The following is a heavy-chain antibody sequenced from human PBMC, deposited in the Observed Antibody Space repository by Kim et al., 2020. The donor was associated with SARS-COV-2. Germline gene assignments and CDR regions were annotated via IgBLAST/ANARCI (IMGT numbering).Heavy chain of an antibody. V-gene: IGHV4-30-4*01. J-gene: IGHJ4*02. CDR3: AREGAAAGNGFDY. D-gene: IGHD6-13*01. CDR2: IYYSGST. Sequence: SETLSLTCTVSGGSISSGDYYWSWIRQPPGKGLEWIGYIYYSGSTYYNPSLKSRVTISVDTSKNQFSLKLSSVTAADTAVYYCAREGAAAGNGFDYWGQGTLVTVSS. CDR1: GGSISSGDYY.